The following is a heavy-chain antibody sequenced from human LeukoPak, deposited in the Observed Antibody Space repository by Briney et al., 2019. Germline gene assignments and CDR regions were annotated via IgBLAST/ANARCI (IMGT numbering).Heavy chain of an antibody. CDR2: IRSDGSRD. CDR3: ARDDTLPDNGLDG. D-gene: IGHD2-8*01. J-gene: IGHJ3*01. CDR1: GLSFSSHG. Sequence: GGSLRLSCAASGLSFSSHGMHWVRQAPGKGLEWLAVIRSDGSRDMYADSVRGRVTICRDNSKNMLFLEVHSRRVEDSAVYFCARDDTLPDNGLDGWGQGTMVTVYS. V-gene: IGHV3-33*01.